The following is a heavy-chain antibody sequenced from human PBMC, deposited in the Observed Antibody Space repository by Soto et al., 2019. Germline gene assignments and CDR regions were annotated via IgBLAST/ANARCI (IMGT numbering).Heavy chain of an antibody. CDR3: ARLNPNYDFWSAPHLYMDV. CDR1: GGSISSSSYY. V-gene: IGHV4-39*01. J-gene: IGHJ6*03. D-gene: IGHD3-3*01. Sequence: PSETLSLTCTVSGGSISSSSYYWGWIRQPPGKGLEWIGSIYYSGSTYYNPSLKSRVTISVDTSKNQFSLKLSSVTAADTAVYYCARLNPNYDFWSAPHLYMDVWGKGTTVTSP. CDR2: IYYSGST.